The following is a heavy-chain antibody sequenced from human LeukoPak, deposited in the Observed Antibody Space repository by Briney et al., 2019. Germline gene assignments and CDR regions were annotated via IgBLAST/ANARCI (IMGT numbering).Heavy chain of an antibody. CDR3: AISGGMGSGYYSFDY. V-gene: IGHV1-2*02. CDR1: GYTFTGYY. CDR2: INPNSGGT. J-gene: IGHJ4*02. D-gene: IGHD3-22*01. Sequence: ASVKVSRKASGYTFTGYYMHWVRQAPGQGLEWMGWINPNSGGTNYAQKFQGRVTMTRDTSISTAYMELSRLRSDDTAVYYCAISGGMGSGYYSFDYWGQGTLVTVSS.